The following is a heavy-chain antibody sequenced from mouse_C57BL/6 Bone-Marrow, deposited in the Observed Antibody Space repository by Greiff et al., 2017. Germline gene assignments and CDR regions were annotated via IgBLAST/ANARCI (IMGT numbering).Heavy chain of an antibody. CDR1: GYTFTDYY. D-gene: IGHD1-1*01. CDR3: ARRIITTVAPDY. V-gene: IGHV1-19*01. Sequence: EVQLQQSGPVLVKPGASVKMSCKASGYTFTDYYMNWVKQSHGKSLEWIGVINPYNGGTSYNQKFKGKATLTVDKSSSTAYMELNSLTSEDSAVYYCARRIITTVAPDYWGQGTTLTVSS. J-gene: IGHJ2*01. CDR2: INPYNGGT.